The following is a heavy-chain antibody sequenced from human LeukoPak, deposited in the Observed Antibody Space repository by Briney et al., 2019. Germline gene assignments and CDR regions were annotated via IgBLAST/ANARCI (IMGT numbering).Heavy chain of an antibody. CDR1: GGSISSSSYY. CDR3: ATRTLKGIYYYYMDV. CDR2: IYYSGST. D-gene: IGHD3-3*02. J-gene: IGHJ6*03. V-gene: IGHV4-39*07. Sequence: SETLSLTCTVSGGSISSSSYYWGWIRQPPGKGLEWIGSIYYSGSTYYNPSLKSRVTISVDTSKNQFSLKLSSVTAADTAVYYCATRTLKGIYYYYMDVWGKGTTVTVSS.